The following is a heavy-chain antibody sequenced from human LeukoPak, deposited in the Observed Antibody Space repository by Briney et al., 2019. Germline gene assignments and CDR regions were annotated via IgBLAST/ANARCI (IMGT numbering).Heavy chain of an antibody. D-gene: IGHD3-10*01. V-gene: IGHV3-23*01. J-gene: IGHJ4*02. CDR2: ITGSADRT. CDR3: ARPQVVVLNPFDY. CDR1: GFTFSTCA. Sequence: GGSLRLSCAASGFTFSTCAMSWVRQAPGKGLEWVSAITGSADRTHYADSVKGRFTISRDNSKNIVYLQMNSLRAKDTAVYFCARPQVVVLNPFDYWGQGTLVTVSS.